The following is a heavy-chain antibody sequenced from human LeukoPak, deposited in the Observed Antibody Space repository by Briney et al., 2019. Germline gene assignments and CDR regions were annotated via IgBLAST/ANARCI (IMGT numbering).Heavy chain of an antibody. Sequence: AASVKVSCKASGYTFTSYAVNWVRQAPGQGLEWMGWINTNTGNPAYAQGFTGRFVFSLDTSVSTAYLQISSLQAEDTAVYYCARVGATVTTTLDYFDYWGQGTLVTVSS. CDR2: INTNTGNP. D-gene: IGHD4-11*01. J-gene: IGHJ4*02. CDR3: ARVGATVTTTLDYFDY. CDR1: GYTFTSYA. V-gene: IGHV7-4-1*02.